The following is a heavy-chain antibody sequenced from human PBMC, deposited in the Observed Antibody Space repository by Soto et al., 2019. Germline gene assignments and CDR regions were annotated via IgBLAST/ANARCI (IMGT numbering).Heavy chain of an antibody. V-gene: IGHV1-2*04. Sequence: ASVKVSCKASGYSFTDYHIHWVRQAPGQGLEWLGRINPKSGGTSTAQKFQGWVTMTRDRSISTVYMELTRLRSDDTAVYFCTRGHSTDCSNGVCSFFYNHEMDVWGQGTTVTVSS. D-gene: IGHD2-8*01. CDR2: INPKSGGT. CDR3: TRGHSTDCSNGVCSFFYNHEMDV. CDR1: GYSFTDYH. J-gene: IGHJ6*02.